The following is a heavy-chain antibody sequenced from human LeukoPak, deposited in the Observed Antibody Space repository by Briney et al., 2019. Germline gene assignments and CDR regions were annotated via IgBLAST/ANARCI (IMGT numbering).Heavy chain of an antibody. D-gene: IGHD4-17*01. CDR2: INPNSGGT. J-gene: IGHJ4*02. CDR3: ARGATVTPTAHFDY. CDR1: GYTFTGYY. V-gene: IGHV1-2*02. Sequence: ASVKVSCKASGYTFTGYYMHCVRQAPGQGLEWMGWINPNSGGTNYAQKFQGRVTMTRDTSISTAYMELSRLRSDDTAVYYCARGATVTPTAHFDYWGQGTLVTVSS.